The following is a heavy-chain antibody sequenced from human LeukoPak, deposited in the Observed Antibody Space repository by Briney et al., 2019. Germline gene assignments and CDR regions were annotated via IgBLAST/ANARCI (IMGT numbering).Heavy chain of an antibody. CDR3: AREVVPAAIRSFDP. Sequence: PGGSLRLSCAASGFTFSSYWIHWVRQAPGKGLVWVSRINSDGSSTSYADSVKGRFTISRDNAKNTLYLQMNSLRAEDTAVYYCAREVVPAAIRSFDPWGQGTLVTVSS. CDR2: INSDGSST. J-gene: IGHJ5*02. V-gene: IGHV3-74*01. D-gene: IGHD2-2*01. CDR1: GFTFSSYW.